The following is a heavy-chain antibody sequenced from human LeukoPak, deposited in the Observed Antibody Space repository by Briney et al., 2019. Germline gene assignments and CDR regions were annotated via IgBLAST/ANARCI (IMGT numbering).Heavy chain of an antibody. D-gene: IGHD3-9*01. Sequence: PGGSLRLSCAASGFTFSSYWMSWVRQAPGKGLEWVANIKQDGSEKYYVDSVKGRFTISRDNAKNSLYLQMNSLRAEDTAVYYCARDAPYYDILTGYYWLWGFDYWGQGTLVTVSS. CDR1: GFTFSSYW. CDR3: ARDAPYYDILTGYYWLWGFDY. CDR2: IKQDGSEK. V-gene: IGHV3-7*01. J-gene: IGHJ4*02.